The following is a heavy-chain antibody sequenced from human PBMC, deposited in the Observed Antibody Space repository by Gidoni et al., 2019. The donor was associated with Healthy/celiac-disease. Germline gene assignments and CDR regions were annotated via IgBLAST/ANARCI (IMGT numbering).Heavy chain of an antibody. D-gene: IGHD6-19*01. CDR1: GFTFSSYS. V-gene: IGHV3-21*01. CDR2: ISSSSSYI. CDR3: ARVGSGWSHGFDP. Sequence: EVQLVASGGGLVMPGGSLRLSCAASGFTFSSYSMNWVRQAPGKGLEWVSCISSSSSYIYYADSVKGRFTIARDNAKNSLYLQMNSLRAEDAAVYYCARVGSGWSHGFDPWGQGTLVTVSS. J-gene: IGHJ5*02.